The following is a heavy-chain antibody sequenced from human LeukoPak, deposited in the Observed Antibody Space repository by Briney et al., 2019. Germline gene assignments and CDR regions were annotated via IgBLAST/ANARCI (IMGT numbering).Heavy chain of an antibody. J-gene: IGHJ4*02. CDR1: GFTVSSNY. D-gene: IGHD5/OR15-5a*01. V-gene: IGHV3-66*01. CDR3: ARASTPGSFLY. Sequence: LPGGSLRLSCAASGFTVSSNYMSWVRQAPGRGLEWVSVIYSGGSTYYADSVKGRFTISRDNSKNTLYLQMNSLRAEDTAVYYCARASTPGSFLYWGQGTLVTVSS. CDR2: IYSGGST.